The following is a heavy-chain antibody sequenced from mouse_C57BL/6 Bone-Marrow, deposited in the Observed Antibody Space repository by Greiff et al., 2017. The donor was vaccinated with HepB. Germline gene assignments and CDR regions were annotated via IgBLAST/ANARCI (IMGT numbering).Heavy chain of an antibody. CDR2: IDPETGGT. CDR3: TRYPHYYGSSYDYFDY. Sequence: QVQLQQSGAELVRPGASVTLSCKASGYTFTDYEMHWVKQTPVHGLEWIGAIDPETGGTAYNQKFKGKAILTADKSSSTAYMELRSLTSEDSAVYYCTRYPHYYGSSYDYFDYWGQGTTLTVSS. J-gene: IGHJ2*01. V-gene: IGHV1-15*01. D-gene: IGHD1-1*01. CDR1: GYTFTDYE.